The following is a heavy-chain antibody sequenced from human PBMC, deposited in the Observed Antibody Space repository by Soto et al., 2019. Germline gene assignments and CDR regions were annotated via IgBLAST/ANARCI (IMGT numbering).Heavy chain of an antibody. D-gene: IGHD4-17*01. V-gene: IGHV3-21*01. CDR3: ARDWSYGDFTPYYYYYGMDV. CDR1: GFTFSSYS. J-gene: IGHJ6*02. CDR2: ISSSSSYI. Sequence: GGSLRLSCAASGFTFSSYSMNWVRQAPGKGLEWVSSISSSSSYIYYADSVKGRFTISRDNAKNSLYLQMNSLRAEDTAVYYCARDWSYGDFTPYYYYYGMDVWGQGTTVTVS.